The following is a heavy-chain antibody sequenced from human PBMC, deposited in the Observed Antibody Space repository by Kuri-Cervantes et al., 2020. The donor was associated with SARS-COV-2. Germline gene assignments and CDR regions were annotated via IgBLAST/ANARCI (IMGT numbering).Heavy chain of an antibody. CDR2: IRHDGSDK. J-gene: IGHJ4*02. V-gene: IGHV3-30*02. D-gene: IGHD6-13*01. Sequence: GGSLRLSCAASGFIFNNYGIHWVRQAPGKGLEWVAFIRHDGSDKFYADSVMGRFTISRENSKSTVYLQMNSLSPEDTALYYCAKDWKVASRDNSPWYYLDYWGQGTLVTVSS. CDR3: AKDWKVASRDNSPWYYLDY. CDR1: GFIFNNYG.